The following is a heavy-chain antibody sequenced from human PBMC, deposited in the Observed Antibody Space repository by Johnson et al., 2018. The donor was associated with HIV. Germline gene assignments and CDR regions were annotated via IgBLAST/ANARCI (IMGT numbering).Heavy chain of an antibody. CDR2: INQDGSEK. CDR3: ARRIAAADDAFDI. CDR1: GFTFSSYW. V-gene: IGHV3-7*01. Sequence: VQLVESGGGLVQPGGSLRLSCAASGFTFSSYWMTWVRQAPGKGLEWVANINQDGSEKFYVDSVKGRFTISRDNAKNSLYLQMNSLRAEDTAMYYCARRIAAADDAFDIWGQGTMVTVSS. J-gene: IGHJ3*02. D-gene: IGHD6-25*01.